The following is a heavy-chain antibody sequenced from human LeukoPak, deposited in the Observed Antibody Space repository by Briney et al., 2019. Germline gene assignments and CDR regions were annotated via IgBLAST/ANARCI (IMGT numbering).Heavy chain of an antibody. CDR1: GGSISSYD. CDR2: INHSGRT. V-gene: IGHV4-34*01. D-gene: IGHD5-12*01. CDR3: ATRGYSGYDYGFDY. J-gene: IGHJ4*02. Sequence: PSETLSLTCTVSGGSISSYDWSWIRQPPGKGLEWIGEINHSGRTNYNPSLKSRVTISVDTSKNQFSLKLSSVTAADTAVYYCATRGYSGYDYGFDYWGQGTLVTVSS.